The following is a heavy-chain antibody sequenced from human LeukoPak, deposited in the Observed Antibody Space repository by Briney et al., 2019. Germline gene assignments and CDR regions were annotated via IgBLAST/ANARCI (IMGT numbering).Heavy chain of an antibody. CDR1: GGSVSDYY. V-gene: IGHV4-59*02. CDR3: ARALPSYGSGSSVLYYFDY. CDR2: IYPTGST. D-gene: IGHD3-10*01. Sequence: SETLSLTCTISGGSVSDYYWSWIRQSPGKGLERIGDIYPTGSTSYSPSLKSRVTISADTSQNQFSLKLSSVTAADTAVYYCARALPSYGSGSSVLYYFDYWGQGTLVTVSS. J-gene: IGHJ4*02.